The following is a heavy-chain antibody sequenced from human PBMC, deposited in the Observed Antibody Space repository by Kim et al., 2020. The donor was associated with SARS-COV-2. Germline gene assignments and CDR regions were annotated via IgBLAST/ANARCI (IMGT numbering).Heavy chain of an antibody. V-gene: IGHV3-23*01. Sequence: GGSLRLSCAASGFIFNNFPMSWVRQAPGKGLEWVSTISGGGTITYYADSVKGRFTISRDNSRNTMYLQMNSLRAEDTAVYYCAKVVVLGVISYENWGQGTLVTVSS. D-gene: IGHD3-10*01. J-gene: IGHJ4*02. CDR3: AKVVVLGVISYEN. CDR1: GFIFNNFP. CDR2: ISGGGTIT.